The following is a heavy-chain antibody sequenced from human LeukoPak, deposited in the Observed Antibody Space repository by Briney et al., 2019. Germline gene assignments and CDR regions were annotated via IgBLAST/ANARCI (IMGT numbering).Heavy chain of an antibody. Sequence: PGRSLRLSCAASGFTFSSYAMHWVRQAPGKGLEWVAVISYDGSNKYYADSVKGRFTISRDNSKNTLYLQMDSLRAEDTAVYYCAKGGQCGYWGQGSLVTVSS. D-gene: IGHD1-26*01. CDR1: GFTFSSYA. V-gene: IGHV3-30-3*01. J-gene: IGHJ4*02. CDR3: AKGGQCGY. CDR2: ISYDGSNK.